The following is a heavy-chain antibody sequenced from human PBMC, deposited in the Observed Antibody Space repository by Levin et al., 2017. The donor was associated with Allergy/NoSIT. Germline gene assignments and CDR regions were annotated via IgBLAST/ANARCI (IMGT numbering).Heavy chain of an antibody. CDR3: AVQRSPGIVDATMGFDY. CDR2: ISYDGSGK. J-gene: IGHJ4*02. CDR1: GFTFSNYA. D-gene: IGHD1-26*01. Sequence: GESLKISCAASGFTFSNYAMHWVRQAPGKGPEWVAVISYDGSGKYYADSVKGRITISRDNSKNTPYRQVKRPKPEDTAVYYCAVQRSPGIVDATMGFDYWGQGTLVTVSS. V-gene: IGHV3-30*07.